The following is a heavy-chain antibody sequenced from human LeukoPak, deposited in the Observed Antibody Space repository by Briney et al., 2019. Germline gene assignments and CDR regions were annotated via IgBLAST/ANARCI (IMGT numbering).Heavy chain of an antibody. V-gene: IGHV3-21*01. J-gene: IGHJ4*02. Sequence: PGGSLRLSCAASGFTFNSYSMNWVRQAPGKGLEWVSSISSSSSYIYYADSVKGRFTISRDNAKNSLYLQMNSLRAEDTAVYYCATSIAAAGTVDYWGQGTLVTVSS. CDR3: ATSIAAAGTVDY. CDR2: ISSSSSYI. CDR1: GFTFNSYS. D-gene: IGHD6-13*01.